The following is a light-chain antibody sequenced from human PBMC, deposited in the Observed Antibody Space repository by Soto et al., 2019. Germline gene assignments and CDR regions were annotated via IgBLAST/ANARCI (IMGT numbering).Light chain of an antibody. CDR1: SSDIGGYNF. J-gene: IGLJ2*01. CDR3: SSYTRTSTVV. Sequence: QSVLTQPASVSGSLGQSIAISCTGTSSDIGGYNFVAWYQQYPGRVPTLLIYDVTNRPSGISNRFSGSKTGNTASLTISGLQPEDEGYYYCSSYTRTSTVVFGGGTKLTV. V-gene: IGLV2-14*03. CDR2: DVT.